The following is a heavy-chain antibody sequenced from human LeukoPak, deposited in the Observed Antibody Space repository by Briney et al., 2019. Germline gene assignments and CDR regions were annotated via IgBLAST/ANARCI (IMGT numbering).Heavy chain of an antibody. V-gene: IGHV4-59*12. D-gene: IGHD4-17*01. CDR3: VRDTPGGSYGDYDY. CDR2: IYYSGST. CDR1: GGSISSYY. J-gene: IGHJ4*02. Sequence: SETLSLTCTVSGGSISSYYWSWIRQPPGKGLEWIGYIYYSGSTNYNPSLKSRVTISVDTSKNQFSLSLTSVTAADTAVYYCVRDTPGGSYGDYDYWGQGTLVTVSS.